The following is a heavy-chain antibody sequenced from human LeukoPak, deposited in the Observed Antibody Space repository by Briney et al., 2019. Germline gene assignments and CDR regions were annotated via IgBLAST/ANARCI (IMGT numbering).Heavy chain of an antibody. V-gene: IGHV4-59*08. D-gene: IGHD4-17*01. Sequence: SETLSLTCAVSGGSISGYYWSWIRQPPGKGLEWMGPIYYSVNTNYNPSLKSRVTIVGDTSKNQFSLKLSSVTAADTAVYYCARHQRDYGDYVPRYMDVWGKGTTLTVSS. CDR1: GGSISGYY. CDR2: IYYSVNT. J-gene: IGHJ6*03. CDR3: ARHQRDYGDYVPRYMDV.